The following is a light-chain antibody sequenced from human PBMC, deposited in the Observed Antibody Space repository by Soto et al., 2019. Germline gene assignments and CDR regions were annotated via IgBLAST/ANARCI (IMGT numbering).Light chain of an antibody. V-gene: IGKV1-33*01. CDR1: QDITDY. CDR2: DAS. J-gene: IGKJ4*01. Sequence: DIQMTQSPSSLSASVGDRVTITCQASQDITDYLHWYQQKPGKAPRLLIYDASNLETGVPSRFSGSGSGTDFTFSISSLQPEDTATYYCQQSEALVLSFGGGTKVDIK. CDR3: QQSEALVLS.